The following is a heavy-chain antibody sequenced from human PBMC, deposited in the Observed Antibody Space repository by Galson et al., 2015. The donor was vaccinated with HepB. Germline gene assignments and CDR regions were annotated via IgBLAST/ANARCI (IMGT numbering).Heavy chain of an antibody. CDR3: ARERGGRYMDV. D-gene: IGHD3-10*01. V-gene: IGHV3-48*01. Sequence: SLSLSCEASGFTFSPYTMNWVHQAPLQGLECMSYTISNSNNIYSADSVKGRFPISRDNAKSSLYLQMNSLSAEDTAVYYCARERGGRYMDVWGKGTTVTVS. CDR1: GFTFSPYT. J-gene: IGHJ6*03. CDR2: TISNSNNI.